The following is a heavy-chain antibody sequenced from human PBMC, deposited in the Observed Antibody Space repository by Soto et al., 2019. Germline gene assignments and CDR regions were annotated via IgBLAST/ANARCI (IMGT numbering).Heavy chain of an antibody. CDR3: ARTPSGVVGAPRINWFDP. CDR1: GSTFTSYD. Sequence: QVQLVQSGAEVKKPGASVKVSCKASGSTFTSYDINWVRQATGQGLEWMGWMNPNSGNTGYAQKFQGRVTMTRDTSISTAYMELSSLGSEDTAVYYCARTPSGVVGAPRINWFDPWGQGTLVTVSS. J-gene: IGHJ5*02. V-gene: IGHV1-8*01. D-gene: IGHD2-15*01. CDR2: MNPNSGNT.